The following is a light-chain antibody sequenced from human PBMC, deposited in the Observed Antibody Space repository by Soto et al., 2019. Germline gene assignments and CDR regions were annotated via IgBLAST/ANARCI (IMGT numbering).Light chain of an antibody. CDR2: DAS. J-gene: IGKJ5*01. CDR3: QQYNTYST. Sequence: DFQMTQSPSTLSASVGDRVTITCRASQNIRSRLAWFQQKPGKAPKLLIYDASSLKSGVPARFSGSGSGTEFTLTISSLQPDDFATYYCQQYNTYSTFGQGTRLEI. V-gene: IGKV1-5*01. CDR1: QNIRSR.